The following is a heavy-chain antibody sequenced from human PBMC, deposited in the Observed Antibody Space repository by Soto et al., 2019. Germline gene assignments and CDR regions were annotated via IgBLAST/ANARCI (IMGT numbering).Heavy chain of an antibody. Sequence: PVGSVRLSCTASGFTFGDYAMSWFRQAPGKGLEWVGFIRSKAYGGTTEYAASVKGRFTISRDDSKSIAYLQMNSLKTEDTAVYYCTRDSDYYDFWSGYGYYYYGMDVWGQGTTVTVSS. CDR2: IRSKAYGGTT. V-gene: IGHV3-49*03. D-gene: IGHD3-3*01. J-gene: IGHJ6*02. CDR3: TRDSDYYDFWSGYGYYYYGMDV. CDR1: GFTFGDYA.